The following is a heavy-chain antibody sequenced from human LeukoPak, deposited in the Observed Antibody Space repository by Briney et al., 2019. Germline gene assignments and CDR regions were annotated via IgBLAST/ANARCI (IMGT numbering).Heavy chain of an antibody. V-gene: IGHV3-64*01. Sequence: QAGGSLRLSCAASGFTFSNYAMHWVRQAPGKGLEYVSAISSNGGSTYYANSVRGRFTISRDHSKNTLYLQMNSLRTEDTAVYYCARAFSYYYDSSGSTDAFDIWGQGTMVTVSS. J-gene: IGHJ3*02. CDR3: ARAFSYYYDSSGSTDAFDI. CDR2: ISSNGGST. D-gene: IGHD3-22*01. CDR1: GFTFSNYA.